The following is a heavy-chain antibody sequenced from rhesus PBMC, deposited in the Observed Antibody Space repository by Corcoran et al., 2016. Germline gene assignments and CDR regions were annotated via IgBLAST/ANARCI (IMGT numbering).Heavy chain of an antibody. CDR3: ASSGSPYYFDY. V-gene: IGHV4S10*01. J-gene: IGHJ4*01. CDR2: IYGSSTST. D-gene: IGHD1-44*02. Sequence: QVQLQESGPGVVKPSETLSLTCAVSGGSISDSYRWSWNRQPPGKGLEWIGYIYGSSTSTNYNPSLKSRVTISKDTSKNQFSLKLSSVTAADTAVYYCASSGSPYYFDYWGQGVLVTVSS. CDR1: GGSISDSYR.